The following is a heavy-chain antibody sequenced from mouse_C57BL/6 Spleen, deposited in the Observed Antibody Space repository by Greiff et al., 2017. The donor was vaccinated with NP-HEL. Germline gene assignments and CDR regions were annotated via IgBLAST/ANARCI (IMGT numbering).Heavy chain of an antibody. CDR3: ARSTWDWYFDV. J-gene: IGHJ1*03. CDR1: GYTFTDYN. D-gene: IGHD4-1*01. Sequence: VQLQQSGPELVKPGASVKIPCKASGYTFTDYNMDWVKQSHGKSLEWIGDINPNNGGTIYNQKFKGKATLTVDKSSSTAYMELRSLTSEDTAVYYCARSTWDWYFDVWGTGTTVTVSS. V-gene: IGHV1-18*01. CDR2: INPNNGGT.